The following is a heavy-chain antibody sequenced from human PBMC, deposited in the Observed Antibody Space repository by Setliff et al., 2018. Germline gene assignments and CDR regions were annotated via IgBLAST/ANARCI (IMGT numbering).Heavy chain of an antibody. CDR1: GYTFTRYG. D-gene: IGHD6-13*01. J-gene: IGHJ4*02. Sequence: ASVKVSCKASGYTFTRYGISWVRQAPGQGLEWMAYINTNNGDKYYAQNVQGRVTMTTDTSTSTAYMELNSLTSNDTAVYYCARAGLAAAGRKGVFDHWGQGTLVTVSS. CDR2: INTNNGDK. CDR3: ARAGLAAAGRKGVFDH. V-gene: IGHV1-18*01.